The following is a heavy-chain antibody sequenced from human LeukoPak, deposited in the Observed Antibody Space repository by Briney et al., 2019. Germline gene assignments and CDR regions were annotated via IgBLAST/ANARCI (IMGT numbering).Heavy chain of an antibody. CDR1: GFTFSNAW. CDR3: TTRGSGWSRGWFDP. Sequence: GSLRLSCAASGFTFSNAWMSWVRQAPGKGLEWVGRIKTKTDGGTTDYAAPVKGRFTISRDDTKNTLYLQMNSLKTEDTAVYYCTTRGSGWSRGWFDPWGQGTLVTVSS. J-gene: IGHJ5*02. D-gene: IGHD6-19*01. CDR2: IKTKTDGGTT. V-gene: IGHV3-15*01.